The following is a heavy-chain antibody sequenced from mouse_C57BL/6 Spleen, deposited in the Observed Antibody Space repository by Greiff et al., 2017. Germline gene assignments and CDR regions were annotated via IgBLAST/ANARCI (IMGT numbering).Heavy chain of an antibody. CDR2: ISSGSSTI. J-gene: IGHJ4*01. D-gene: IGHD1-1*01. CDR3: ARFITTVVATYYAMDY. CDR1: GFTFSDYG. Sequence: DVKLVESGGGLVKPGGSLKLSCAASGFTFSDYGMHWVRQAPEKGLEWVAYISSGSSTIYYADTVKGRFTISRDNAKNTLFLQMTSLRSEDTAMYYCARFITTVVATYYAMDYWGQGTSVTVSS. V-gene: IGHV5-17*01.